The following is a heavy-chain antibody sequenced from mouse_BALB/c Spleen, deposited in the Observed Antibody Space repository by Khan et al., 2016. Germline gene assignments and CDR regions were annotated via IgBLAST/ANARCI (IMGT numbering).Heavy chain of an antibody. D-gene: IGHD2-14*01. CDR1: GFTFSTYG. J-gene: IGHJ2*01. CDR2: INSNGGNT. Sequence: EVELVEPGGGLVQPGGSLKLSCAASGFTFSTYGMSWVRQTPDKRLELVATINSNGGNTYYPDSVKGRFIISRDNAKNTLYLQMSSLKSEDTAMYYCARENYRYYFDYWGQGTTLTVSA. V-gene: IGHV5-6-3*01. CDR3: ARENYRYYFDY.